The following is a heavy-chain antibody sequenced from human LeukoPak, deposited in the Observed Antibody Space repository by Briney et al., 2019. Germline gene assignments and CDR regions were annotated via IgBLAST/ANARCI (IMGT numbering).Heavy chain of an antibody. J-gene: IGHJ6*02. D-gene: IGHD5-12*01. CDR3: ARAVDIVATIRYGMDV. V-gene: IGHV1-46*01. CDR1: GYTFTSQY. CDR2: INPSGGST. Sequence: TSVKVSCKASGYTFTSQYMHWVRQAPGQGLEWMGIINPSGGSTSYAQKFQGRVTMTRDTSTSTVYMELSSLRSEDTAVYYCARAVDIVATIRYGMDVWGQGTTVTVSS.